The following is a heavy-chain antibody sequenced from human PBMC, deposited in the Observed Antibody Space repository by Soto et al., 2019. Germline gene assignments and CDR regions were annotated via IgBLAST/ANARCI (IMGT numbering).Heavy chain of an antibody. CDR1: GDSISSYY. CDR2: IYYSGST. D-gene: IGHD5-12*01. Sequence: SETLSLTCTVSGDSISSYYWSWIRQPPGKGLEWIGYIYYSGSTNYNPSLKSRVTISVDTPKNQFSLKLTPVTAADTAVYYCARGVATIGPWGQAIRVSGSS. CDR3: ARGVATIGP. V-gene: IGHV4-59*01. J-gene: IGHJ5*02.